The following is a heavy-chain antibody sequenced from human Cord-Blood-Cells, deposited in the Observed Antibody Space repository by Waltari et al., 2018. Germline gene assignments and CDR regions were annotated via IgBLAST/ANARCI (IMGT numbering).Heavy chain of an antibody. Sequence: QVQLVQSGAEVKKPGSSVKVSCKASGGTFSSYAISWVRQAPGQGLGWVGGMIRFLSVANYAKKFQGRVTITADESARTAYMGLSSLRSEETAVYYCATIGDGGNEKGACDIWGQGTMVTVSS. J-gene: IGHJ3*02. CDR3: ATIGDGGNEKGACDI. CDR2: MIRFLSVA. D-gene: IGHD2-15*01. CDR1: GGTFSSYA. V-gene: IGHV1-69*10.